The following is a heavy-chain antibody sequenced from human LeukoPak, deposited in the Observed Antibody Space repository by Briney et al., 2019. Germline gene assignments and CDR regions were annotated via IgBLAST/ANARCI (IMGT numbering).Heavy chain of an antibody. J-gene: IGHJ4*02. V-gene: IGHV1-24*01. Sequence: GASVTVSCKCSGYTLTEISIHCERQAPGQLLEWMPGFNPEDVETIYARSSQGRLTVTEATSTDTAYMDLSSLRAEDTAMYHCATEIVGYGDVHYFDSWGQGTLVTVSS. D-gene: IGHD4-17*01. CDR2: FNPEDVET. CDR3: ATEIVGYGDVHYFDS. CDR1: GYTLTEIS.